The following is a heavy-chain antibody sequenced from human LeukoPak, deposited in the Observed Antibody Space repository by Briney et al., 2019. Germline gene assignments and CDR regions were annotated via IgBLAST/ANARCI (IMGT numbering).Heavy chain of an antibody. CDR3: AKAARAQWLISFYFDY. CDR2: ISSDGGNR. CDR1: GFTFSSYA. D-gene: IGHD6-19*01. Sequence: GGSLRLSCAASGFTFSSYAMHWVRRAPGKALEWVATISSDGGNRYYADSVKGRFTISRDNSKNTLYLQMNSLRAEDTAVYYCAKAARAQWLISFYFDYWGQGTLVTVSS. J-gene: IGHJ4*02. V-gene: IGHV3-30-3*01.